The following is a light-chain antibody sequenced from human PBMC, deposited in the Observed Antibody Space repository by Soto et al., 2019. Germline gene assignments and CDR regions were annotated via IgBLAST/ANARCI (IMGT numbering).Light chain of an antibody. CDR3: AAWDDSLNGLV. V-gene: IGLV1-44*01. J-gene: IGLJ3*02. CDR1: SSNIGTNT. Sequence: QSVLTQPPSASGTPGQRVTISCSGSSSNIGTNTVNWYQQLPGTAPKLLIYDNNHRPSGVPDRFSGSKSGTSASLAISGLQSEAEADYYCAAWDDSLNGLVFGGGTKLTVL. CDR2: DNN.